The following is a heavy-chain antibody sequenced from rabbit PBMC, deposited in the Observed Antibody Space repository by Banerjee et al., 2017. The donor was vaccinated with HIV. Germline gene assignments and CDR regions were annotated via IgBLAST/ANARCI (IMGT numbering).Heavy chain of an antibody. D-gene: IGHD7-1*01. CDR1: GFSFSSSYY. CDR3: ARVTYYAGYVGDGGVYFDL. CDR2: IYGGKGST. J-gene: IGHJ4*01. Sequence: QSVEESGGDLVKPGASLTLTCTASGFSFSSSYYMSWVRQAPGKGLEWIGIIYGGKGSTDYASWVNGRFTISSDNAQNTVDLQMNSLTAADTATYFCARVTYYAGYVGDGGVYFDLWGQGTLVTVS. V-gene: IGHV1S40*01.